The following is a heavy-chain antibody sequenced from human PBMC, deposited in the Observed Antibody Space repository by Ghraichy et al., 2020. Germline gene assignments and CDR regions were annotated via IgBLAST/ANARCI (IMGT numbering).Heavy chain of an antibody. CDR3: ARGRLAADKGAFDI. J-gene: IGHJ3*02. CDR1: GDSVSSDTAT. Sequence: SQTLSLTCVISGDSVSSDTATWNWIRHSPSRGLEWLARIRYRSEWFEDYGYNVIGVAFKSRMTVTADTSKNQFALQVKSLPPDDTAVYYCARGRLAADKGAFDIWGQGTKVTVSS. CDR2: IRYRSEWFE. V-gene: IGHV6-1*01. D-gene: IGHD6-13*01.